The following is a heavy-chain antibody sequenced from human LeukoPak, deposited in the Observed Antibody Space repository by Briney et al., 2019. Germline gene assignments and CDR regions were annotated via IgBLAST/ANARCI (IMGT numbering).Heavy chain of an antibody. J-gene: IGHJ4*02. CDR3: ARHLWVTMVRGVITPFDY. V-gene: IGHV4-39*01. CDR2: IYYSGST. Sequence: PSETLSLTCTVSGGSISSYYWSWIRQPPGKGLEWIGSIYYSGSTYYNPSLKSQVTISVDTSKNQFSLKLSSVTAADTAVYYCARHLWVTMVRGVITPFDYWGQGTLVTVSS. D-gene: IGHD3-10*01. CDR1: GGSISSYY.